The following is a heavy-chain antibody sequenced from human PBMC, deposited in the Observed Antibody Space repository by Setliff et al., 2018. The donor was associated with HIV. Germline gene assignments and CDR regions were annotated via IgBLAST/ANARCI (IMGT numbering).Heavy chain of an antibody. CDR3: RFTGREGAAAGEDLPYVEDVVEDV. Sequence: SETLSLTCTVSGGSISSSSYYWGWIRQPPGKGLEWIGSVYYSGTTYYNPSLESRVTISVDTSKNQFSLKLSSVTAADTAVYYCRFTGREGAAAGEDLPYVEDVVEDVWGQGTTVTVSS. D-gene: IGHD6-13*01. CDR2: VYYSGTT. V-gene: IGHV4-39*07. J-gene: IGHJ6*02. CDR1: GGSISSSSYY.